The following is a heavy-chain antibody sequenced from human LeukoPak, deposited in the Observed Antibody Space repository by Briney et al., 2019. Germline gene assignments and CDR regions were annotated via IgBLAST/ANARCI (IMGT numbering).Heavy chain of an antibody. V-gene: IGHV3-23*01. Sequence: GGSLRLSCAASGLTFSTYGMSWVRQAPGKGLEWVSAISGSGGTTYYADSVKGRFTISRDNSKNTLYLQMNSLRAEDTAVYYCAKSITVTTPNDSWGQGTLVTVSS. CDR2: ISGSGGTT. J-gene: IGHJ5*01. D-gene: IGHD4-11*01. CDR1: GLTFSTYG. CDR3: AKSITVTTPNDS.